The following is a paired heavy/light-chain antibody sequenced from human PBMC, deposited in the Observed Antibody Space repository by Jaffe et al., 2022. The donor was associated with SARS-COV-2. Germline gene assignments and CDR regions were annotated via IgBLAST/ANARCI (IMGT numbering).Light chain of an antibody. CDR3: QHYDSLPYT. CDR2: DAS. V-gene: IGKV1-33*01. Sequence: DIQMTQSPSSLSASVGDRVTITCQASQDISYFLNWYQQKPGEAPKLLIYDASNLETGVPSRFSGSGSGTDFTFTISSLQPEDVATYFCQHYDSLPYTFGQGTKLEIK. CDR1: QDISYF. J-gene: IGKJ2*01.
Heavy chain of an antibody. V-gene: IGHV4-34*01. J-gene: IGHJ4*02. CDR2: INHSGST. D-gene: IGHD2-2*01. Sequence: QVQLQQWGAGLLKPSETLSLTCAVYGGSFSGYYWSWIRRAPGKGLEWIGEINHSGSTNYNPSLKSRVAISVNTSKNQFSLKVSSVTAADTAVYYCARVYCRSPNCYGGTNYFDYWGQGTLVTVSS. CDR1: GGSFSGYY. CDR3: ARVYCRSPNCYGGTNYFDY.